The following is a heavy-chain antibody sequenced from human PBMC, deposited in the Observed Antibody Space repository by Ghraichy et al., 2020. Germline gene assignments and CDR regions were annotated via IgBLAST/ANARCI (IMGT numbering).Heavy chain of an antibody. CDR1: GFTFNTYA. CDR3: ARNFGSVTYFRYFLAN. CDR2: VTDSGRST. V-gene: IGHV3-23*01. D-gene: IGHD3-10*01. J-gene: IGHJ4*02. Sequence: GGSLRLSCAASGFTFNTYAMSWVRKAPGKGLEWVSVVTDSGRSTFYADFVRGRFTISRDNSKNTLYLQMNSLGPGDTAVYYCARNFGSVTYFRYFLANWGQGIPVTVS.